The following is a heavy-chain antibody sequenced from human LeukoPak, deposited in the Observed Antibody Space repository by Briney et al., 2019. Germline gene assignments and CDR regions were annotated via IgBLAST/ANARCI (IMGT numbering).Heavy chain of an antibody. J-gene: IGHJ4*02. CDR1: GGSFSGYY. D-gene: IGHD3-3*01. Sequence: SETLSLTCAVYGGSFSGYYWSWIRQPPGKGLEWIGEINHSGSTNYNPSLKSRVTISVDTSKNQFSLKLSSVTAADTAVYYCARTPSPPIWSGYWFYFDYWGQGTLVTVSS. CDR2: INHSGST. V-gene: IGHV4-34*01. CDR3: ARTPSPPIWSGYWFYFDY.